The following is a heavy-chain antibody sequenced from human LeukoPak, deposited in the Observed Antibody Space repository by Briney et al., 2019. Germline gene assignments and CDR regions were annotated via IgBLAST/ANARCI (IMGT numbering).Heavy chain of an antibody. V-gene: IGHV1-18*01. J-gene: IGHJ5*02. CDR1: GYTFTSYG. Sequence: ASVKVSCKASGYTFTSYGISWVRQAPGQGLEWMGWISAYNGNTNYAQKLQGRVTMTTDTSTSTAYMELRSLRSDDTAVYYCARDVTMVRGVIITEWFDPWGQGTLVTVSS. CDR2: ISAYNGNT. D-gene: IGHD3-10*01. CDR3: ARDVTMVRGVIITEWFDP.